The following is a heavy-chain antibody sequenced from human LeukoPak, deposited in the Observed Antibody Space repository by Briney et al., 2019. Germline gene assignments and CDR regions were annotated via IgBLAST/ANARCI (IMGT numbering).Heavy chain of an antibody. CDR1: GFTFSTYT. Sequence: GGSLRLSCAASGFTFSTYTMNWVRQAPGKGLEWVSSINSSSSYIYYADSVKGRFTISRDNAKNPLYLQMNSLRAEDTAVYYCARDALAAGYRLEWYYFDYWRQGTLVTVPS. CDR3: ARDALAAGYRLEWYYFDY. V-gene: IGHV3-21*01. J-gene: IGHJ4*02. CDR2: INSSSSYI. D-gene: IGHD2-2*01.